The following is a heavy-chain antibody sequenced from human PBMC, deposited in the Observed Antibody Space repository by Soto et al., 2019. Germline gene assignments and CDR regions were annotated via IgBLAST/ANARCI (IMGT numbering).Heavy chain of an antibody. Sequence: SETLSFTCTASGGSISSSSYYWGWIRQPPGKGLEWIGSIYYSGSTYYNPSLKSRVTISVDTSKNQFSLKLSSVTAADTAVYYCASYCSGGSCFEKNDYWGQGTLVTVSS. V-gene: IGHV4-39*01. D-gene: IGHD2-15*01. CDR2: IYYSGST. CDR1: GGSISSSSYY. CDR3: ASYCSGGSCFEKNDY. J-gene: IGHJ4*02.